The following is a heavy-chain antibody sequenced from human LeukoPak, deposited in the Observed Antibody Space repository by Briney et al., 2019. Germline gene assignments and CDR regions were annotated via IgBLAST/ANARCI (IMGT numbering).Heavy chain of an antibody. Sequence: GGSLRLSCAASGFTVSSNYMSWVRQAPGKGLEWVANIKQDGGEEYYVDSVKGRFTISRDNAENSLYLQMNSLRAEDTAVYYCARLAAAGPYYFDYWGQGTLVTVSS. V-gene: IGHV3-7*01. J-gene: IGHJ4*02. D-gene: IGHD6-13*01. CDR1: GFTVSSNY. CDR2: IKQDGGEE. CDR3: ARLAAAGPYYFDY.